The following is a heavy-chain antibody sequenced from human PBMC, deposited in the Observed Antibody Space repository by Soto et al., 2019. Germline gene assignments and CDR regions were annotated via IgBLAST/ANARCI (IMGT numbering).Heavy chain of an antibody. CDR2: ISGSGGST. D-gene: IGHD5-12*01. J-gene: IGHJ4*02. V-gene: IGHV3-23*01. CDR1: GFTFSSYA. Sequence: GGSLRLSCAASGFTFSSYAMSWVRQAPGKGLEWVSAISGSGGSTYYADSVKGRFTISRDNSKNTLYLQMNSLRAEDTAVYYCARGNRPQDIVAMGGLSWGQGTLVTVSS. CDR3: ARGNRPQDIVAMGGLS.